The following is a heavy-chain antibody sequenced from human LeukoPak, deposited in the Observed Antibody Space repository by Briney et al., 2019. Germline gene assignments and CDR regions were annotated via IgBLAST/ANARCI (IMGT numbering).Heavy chain of an antibody. CDR3: ASLKWGGGFDP. V-gene: IGHV3-66*02. D-gene: IGHD3-16*01. CDR2: IYSGGST. CDR1: GFTVSSNY. Sequence: GGSLRLSCAASGFTVSSNYMSWVRQAPGKGLEWVSVIYSGGSTYYADSVKGRFTTSRDNSKNTLYLQMNSLRAEDTAVYYCASLKWGGGFDPWGQGTLVTVSS. J-gene: IGHJ5*02.